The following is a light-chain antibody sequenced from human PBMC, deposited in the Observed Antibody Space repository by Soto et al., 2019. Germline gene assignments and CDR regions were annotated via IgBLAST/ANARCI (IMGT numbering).Light chain of an antibody. CDR3: HQYNNWPPWT. CDR2: GAS. CDR1: QSVSSN. J-gene: IGKJ1*01. V-gene: IGKV3-15*01. Sequence: IVMPQSPATLSVSPGERATLSCRASQSVSSNLAWYQQKPGQAPRLLIYGASTRATGIPARFSGSGSGTEFTLTISSLQSEDYAVYYCHQYNNWPPWTFGQGTKWIS.